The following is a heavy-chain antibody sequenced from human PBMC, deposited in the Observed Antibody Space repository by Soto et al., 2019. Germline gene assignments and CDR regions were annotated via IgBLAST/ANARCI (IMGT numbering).Heavy chain of an antibody. CDR3: AKDPVQTTVTVFDH. Sequence: EVQLLESGGGLAQPGGSLRLSCSASGFTFDNYAMSWVRQAPGKGLEWVSGISGSGVSTYYADSVKGRFTISRENSKNTLFLQMNSLRAEDTAVYYCAKDPVQTTVTVFDHWGQGTLVTVSS. V-gene: IGHV3-23*01. J-gene: IGHJ4*02. CDR2: ISGSGVST. CDR1: GFTFDNYA. D-gene: IGHD4-17*01.